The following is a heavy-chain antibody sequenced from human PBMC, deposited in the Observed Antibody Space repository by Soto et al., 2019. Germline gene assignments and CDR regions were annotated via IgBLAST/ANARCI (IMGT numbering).Heavy chain of an antibody. CDR3: AKDQRYCSSTSCPNYYYYYMDV. D-gene: IGHD2-2*01. Sequence: GGSLRLSCAASGFTFSSYAMHWVRQAPGKGLEWVAVISCSGGSKYYADSVKGRFTISRDNSKNTLYLQMNSLRAEDTAVYYCAKDQRYCSSTSCPNYYYYYMDVWGKGTTVTVSS. CDR2: ISCSGGSK. J-gene: IGHJ6*03. CDR1: GFTFSSYA. V-gene: IGHV3-30-3*01.